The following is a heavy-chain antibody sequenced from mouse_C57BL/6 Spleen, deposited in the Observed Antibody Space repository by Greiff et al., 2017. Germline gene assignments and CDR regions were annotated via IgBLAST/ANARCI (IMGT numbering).Heavy chain of an antibody. CDR3: ARGYDGYYFFDY. V-gene: IGHV3-1*01. CDR1: GYSITSGYD. J-gene: IGHJ2*01. CDR2: ISYSGST. Sequence: EVHLVESGPGMVKPSQSLSLTCTVTGYSITSGYDWHWIRHFPGNKLEWMGYISYSGSTNYNPSLKSRISITHDTSKNHFFLKLNSVTTEDTATYYCARGYDGYYFFDYWGQGTTLTVSS. D-gene: IGHD2-3*01.